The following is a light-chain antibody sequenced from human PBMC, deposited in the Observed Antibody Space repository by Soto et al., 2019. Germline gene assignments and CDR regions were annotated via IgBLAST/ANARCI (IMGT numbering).Light chain of an antibody. CDR2: QVT. CDR1: SSDLAIYNY. J-gene: IGLJ1*01. CDR3: SSYTDSSNYV. Sequence: QSALTQPASVSGSPGQSITISCTGTSSDLAIYNYVSWYQQQPGKAPKLMIYQVTNRPSGVSNRFSGSRSGNTASLTISGLQADDEADYYCSSYTDSSNYVFVTGTKLTVL. V-gene: IGLV2-14*01.